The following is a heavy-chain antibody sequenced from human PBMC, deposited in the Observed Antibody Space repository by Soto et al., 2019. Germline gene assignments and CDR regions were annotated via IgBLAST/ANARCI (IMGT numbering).Heavy chain of an antibody. CDR3: ARVSGSYYYGMDV. CDR1: GGSISSSNW. CDR2: IYHSGST. Sequence: QVQLQESGPGLVKPSGTLSLTCAVSGGSISSSNWWSWVRQPPGKGLEWIGEIYHSGSTNYNPSLNRRVTLSVDKSKNQFSLKLSSVTAADTAVYYCARVSGSYYYGMDVWGQGTTVTVSS. D-gene: IGHD3-10*01. J-gene: IGHJ6*02. V-gene: IGHV4-4*02.